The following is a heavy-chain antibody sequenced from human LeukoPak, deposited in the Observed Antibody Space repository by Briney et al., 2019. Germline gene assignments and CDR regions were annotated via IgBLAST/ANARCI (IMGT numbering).Heavy chain of an antibody. CDR1: GGSISSYY. J-gene: IGHJ6*02. V-gene: IGHV4-59*01. D-gene: IGHD3-10*01. CDR3: ARDRYYYGSGSYFSAKYYYYGMDV. Sequence: SETLSLTCTVSGGSISSYYWSWIRQPPGKGLEWIGYIYYSGSTNYNPSLRSRVTISVGTSKNQFSLKLSSVTAADTAVYYCARDRYYYGSGSYFSAKYYYYGMDVWGQGTTVTVSS. CDR2: IYYSGST.